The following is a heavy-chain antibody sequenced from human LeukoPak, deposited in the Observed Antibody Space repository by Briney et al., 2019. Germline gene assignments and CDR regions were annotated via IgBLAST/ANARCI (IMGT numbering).Heavy chain of an antibody. D-gene: IGHD6-19*01. CDR3: AKDPYSSGWYYFDY. CDR1: GFTFSSYA. CDR2: ISGGGGST. Sequence: GGSLRLSCAASGFTFSSYAMSWVRQAPGKGLEWVSAISGGGGSTYYADSAKGRFTISRDNSKNTLYLQMNSLRAEDTAVYYCAKDPYSSGWYYFDYWGQGTLATVSS. V-gene: IGHV3-23*01. J-gene: IGHJ4*02.